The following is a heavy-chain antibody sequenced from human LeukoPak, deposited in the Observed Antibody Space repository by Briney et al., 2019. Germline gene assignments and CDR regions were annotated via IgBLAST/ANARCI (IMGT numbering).Heavy chain of an antibody. V-gene: IGHV4-39*02. CDR1: GGSIRSSSYY. CDR3: ARDGYYDSSGYYYTPGAFDI. Sequence: SETLSLTCTVSGGSIRSSSYYWGWMRQPPGKGLEWIGSIYYSGSTYYNPSLKSRVTISVDTSKNQFSLKLSSVTAADTAVYYCARDGYYDSSGYYYTPGAFDIWGQGTMVTVSS. J-gene: IGHJ3*02. D-gene: IGHD3-22*01. CDR2: IYYSGST.